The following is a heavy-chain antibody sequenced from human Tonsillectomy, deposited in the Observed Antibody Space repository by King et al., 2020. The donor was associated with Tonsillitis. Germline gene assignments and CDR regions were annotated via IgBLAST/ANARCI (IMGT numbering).Heavy chain of an antibody. Sequence: VQLVESGGGLVQPGRSLRLSCVASGFTFDDYGMHWVRQAPGKGLEWVSGINWNSASIGYADSVKGRFTISRDNAKNSLYLEMNSLRAEDTSFYYCAKAYDSRGSHWGDGVEIWGQGTRVTVSS. CDR3: AKAYDSRGSHWGDGVEI. D-gene: IGHD3-22*01. CDR2: INWNSASI. V-gene: IGHV3-9*01. CDR1: GFTFDDYG. J-gene: IGHJ3*02.